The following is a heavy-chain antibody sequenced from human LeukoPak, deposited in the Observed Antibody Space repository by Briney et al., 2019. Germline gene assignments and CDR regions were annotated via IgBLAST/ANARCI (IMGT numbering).Heavy chain of an antibody. Sequence: GESLKISCKGSAYSFTNSWIGWVRQMPGKGLEWMGIIYPGDSDTKYSPSFQGQVTISADKSISTAYLQWSSLKASDTAMYYCARPYGSGSYYIDYWGQGTLVTVSS. CDR1: AYSFTNSW. CDR2: IYPGDSDT. D-gene: IGHD3-10*01. J-gene: IGHJ4*02. V-gene: IGHV5-51*01. CDR3: ARPYGSGSYYIDY.